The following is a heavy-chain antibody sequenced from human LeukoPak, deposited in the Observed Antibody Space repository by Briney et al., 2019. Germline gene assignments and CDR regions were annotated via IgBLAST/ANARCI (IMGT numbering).Heavy chain of an antibody. Sequence: GSLRLSCAASGFTVSNYMSWVRQAPGKGLEWVSVIYTGGGTFYADSVKGRFTISRDNSKNTLYLQMNGLRAEDTAVYYCATRYGSGSYHMDVWGQGTTVTVSS. J-gene: IGHJ6*02. CDR3: ATRYGSGSYHMDV. V-gene: IGHV3-66*01. D-gene: IGHD3-10*01. CDR2: IYTGGGT. CDR1: GFTVSNY.